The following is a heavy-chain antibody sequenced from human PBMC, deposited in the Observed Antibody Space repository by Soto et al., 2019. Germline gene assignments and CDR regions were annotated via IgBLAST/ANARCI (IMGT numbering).Heavy chain of an antibody. V-gene: IGHV5-51*01. CDR3: GRGYTYNSYWNFDL. CDR1: EYSFSSHW. CDR2: IYPGDSDT. J-gene: IGHJ2*01. D-gene: IGHD5-12*01. Sequence: PGESLKISCKGSEYSFSSHWIAWVRQMPGKGLEWMGTIYPGDSDTRYSPSFEGRVSMSADESISTAYLQWGTLHSSDTAIYYCGRGYTYNSYWNFDLWGRGTLVTVSS.